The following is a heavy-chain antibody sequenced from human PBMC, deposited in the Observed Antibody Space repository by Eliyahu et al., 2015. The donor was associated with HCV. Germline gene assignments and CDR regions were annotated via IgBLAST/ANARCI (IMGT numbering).Heavy chain of an antibody. CDR1: GFTFSSYS. Sequence: EVQLVESGGGLVQPGGSLRLSCAASGFTFSSYSMXWVRQAPGKGLEWVSYISSSSSTIYYADSVKGRFTIXRDNAKNSLYLQMNSLRDEDTAVYYCARASEPYYYDSSGYYYGCDYWGQGTLVTVSS. D-gene: IGHD3-22*01. V-gene: IGHV3-48*02. CDR2: ISSSSSTI. J-gene: IGHJ4*02. CDR3: ARASEPYYYDSSGYYYGCDY.